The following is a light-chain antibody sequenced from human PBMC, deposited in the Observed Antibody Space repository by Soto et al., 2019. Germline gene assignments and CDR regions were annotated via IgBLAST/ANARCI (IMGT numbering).Light chain of an antibody. CDR1: ESVVSNY. Sequence: EIVLTQSPGTLSLSPGERATLSCRATESVVSNYLAWYQLKPGQAPRLLXYDASSRATGIPDRFSGSGSGTDFTLTISSLEPEDFAVYYCHQRQYWPPITFGQGTRLEIK. CDR3: HQRQYWPPIT. CDR2: DAS. J-gene: IGKJ5*01. V-gene: IGKV3D-20*02.